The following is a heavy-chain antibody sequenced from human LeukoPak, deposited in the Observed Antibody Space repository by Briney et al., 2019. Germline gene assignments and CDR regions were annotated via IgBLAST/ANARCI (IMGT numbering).Heavy chain of an antibody. CDR3: AAVPHYMVRGVIRNDY. D-gene: IGHD3-10*01. CDR1: GFTFTSSA. J-gene: IGHJ4*02. V-gene: IGHV1-58*01. Sequence: SVKVSCKASGFTFTSSAVQWVRQARGQRLEWIGWIVVGSGNTNYAQKFQERVTITRNMSTSTAYMELSSLRSEDTAVYYCAAVPHYMVRGVIRNDYWGQGTLVTVSS. CDR2: IVVGSGNT.